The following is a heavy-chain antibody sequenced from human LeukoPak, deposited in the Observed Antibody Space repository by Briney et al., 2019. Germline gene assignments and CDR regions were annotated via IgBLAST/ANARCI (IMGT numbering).Heavy chain of an antibody. J-gene: IGHJ4*02. D-gene: IGHD5-12*01. CDR2: ISSRGWCR. Sequence: GGSLRHSCAASGFTYSSYSLHWVRQAPGKGLAWVSSISSRGWCRLYVDIVMGRFTTSRDNAKNSLYLQMSSLRAEDTAVYYCARDLRVDIVATTTGPLRYWGQGTLVTVSS. CDR3: ARDLRVDIVATTTGPLRY. CDR1: GFTYSSYS. V-gene: IGHV3-21*01.